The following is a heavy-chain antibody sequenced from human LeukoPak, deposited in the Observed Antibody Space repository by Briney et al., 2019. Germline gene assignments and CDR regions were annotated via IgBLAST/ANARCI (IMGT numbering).Heavy chain of an antibody. D-gene: IGHD3-10*01. J-gene: IGHJ3*02. V-gene: IGHV4-39*07. CDR1: GGSISSSSYY. CDR2: IYYSGST. CDR3: ARPPTMVRGVPHDAFDI. Sequence: PSETLSLTCTVSGGSISSSSYYWGWIRQPPGKGLEWIGSIYYSGSTYYNPSLKSRVTIPVDTSKNQFSLKLSSVTAADTAVYYCARPPTMVRGVPHDAFDIWGQGTMVTVSS.